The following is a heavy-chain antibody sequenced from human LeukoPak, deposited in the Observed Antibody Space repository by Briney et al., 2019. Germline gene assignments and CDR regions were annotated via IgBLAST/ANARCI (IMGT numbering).Heavy chain of an antibody. CDR2: ISGSGGST. Sequence: GGSLRLSCAASGFTFSSYAMSWVRQAPGKGLEWVSAISGSGGSTYYADSVKGRFTISRDNAKSSLYLQMNSLRAEDTAVYYCARDLRYYGSGSPFDYWGQGTLVTVSS. J-gene: IGHJ4*02. CDR3: ARDLRYYGSGSPFDY. V-gene: IGHV3-23*01. D-gene: IGHD3-10*01. CDR1: GFTFSSYA.